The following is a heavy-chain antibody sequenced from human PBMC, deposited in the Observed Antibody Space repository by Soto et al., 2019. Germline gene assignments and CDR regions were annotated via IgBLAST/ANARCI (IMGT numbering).Heavy chain of an antibody. Sequence: SGPTLVNPTQTLTLTCTFSGFSLSTSGVGVGWIRQPPGKALEWLALIYWNDDKRYSPSLKSRLTITKDTSKNQVVLTMTNMDPVDTATYYCARTRLRIQRWVGYCSSTGCSTDYWGQGTLVTVSS. CDR3: ARTRLRIQRWVGYCSSTGCSTDY. V-gene: IGHV2-5*01. CDR1: GFSLSTSGVG. D-gene: IGHD2-2*03. J-gene: IGHJ4*02. CDR2: IYWNDDK.